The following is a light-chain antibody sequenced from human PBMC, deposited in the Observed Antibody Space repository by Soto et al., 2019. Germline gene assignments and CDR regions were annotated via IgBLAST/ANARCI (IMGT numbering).Light chain of an antibody. Sequence: SYALTQAPAVSVAPGQTARITCGGNNIGSKNVHWFQQRPGQAPVLVVFDDDDRPSGIPDRFSGSNSGNTATLTISRVEAGDEADYYCQVWDSDVLHHVFGPGTKVTLL. CDR3: QVWDSDVLHHV. J-gene: IGLJ1*01. CDR2: DDD. V-gene: IGLV3-21*02. CDR1: NIGSKN.